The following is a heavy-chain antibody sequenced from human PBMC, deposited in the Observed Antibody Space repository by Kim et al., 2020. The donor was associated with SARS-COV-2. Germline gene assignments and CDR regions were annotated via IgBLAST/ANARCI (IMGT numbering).Heavy chain of an antibody. CDR3: ARAITYCSSTSCYGVP. D-gene: IGHD2-2*01. CDR2: INHSGST. Sequence: SETLSLTCAVYGGSFSGYYWSWIRQPPGKGLEWIGEINHSGSTNYNPSLKSRVTISVDTSKNQFSLKLSSVTAADTAVYYCARAITYCSSTSCYGVPWGQGTLVTVSS. V-gene: IGHV4-34*01. J-gene: IGHJ5*02. CDR1: GGSFSGYY.